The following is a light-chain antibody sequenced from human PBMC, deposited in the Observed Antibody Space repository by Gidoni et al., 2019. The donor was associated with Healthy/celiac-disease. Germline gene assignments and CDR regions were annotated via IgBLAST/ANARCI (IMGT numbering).Light chain of an antibody. Sequence: DIQLTPSPSSLSASVGDRVTITCRASQGISNYLAWYQQKPGKVPKLLIYAASTLQSGVPSRVSGSGAGTDFTLTISSLQPEDVATYYCQKYNSAPLTFGGGTKVEIK. CDR2: AAS. J-gene: IGKJ4*01. V-gene: IGKV1-27*01. CDR3: QKYNSAPLT. CDR1: QGISNY.